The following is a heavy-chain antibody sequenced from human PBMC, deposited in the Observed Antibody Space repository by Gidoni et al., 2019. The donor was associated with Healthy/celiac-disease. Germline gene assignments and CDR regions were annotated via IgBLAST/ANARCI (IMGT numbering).Heavy chain of an antibody. Sequence: EVQLVESGGGLVQPGRYLRLSCAASGFTFDDYAMHWVRQAPGKRLEWVSGMSWNCGSIGYADSVKGRFTISRDNSKNSLYLQMNSLRAEDTAFYYCAKEYGVAVAGLFPNWFDPWGQGTLVTVSS. J-gene: IGHJ5*02. CDR3: AKEYGVAVAGLFPNWFDP. V-gene: IGHV3-9*01. CDR1: GFTFDDYA. CDR2: MSWNCGSI. D-gene: IGHD6-19*01.